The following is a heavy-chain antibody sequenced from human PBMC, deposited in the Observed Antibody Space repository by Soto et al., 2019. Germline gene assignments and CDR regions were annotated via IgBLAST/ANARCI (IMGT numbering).Heavy chain of an antibody. CDR3: ARLMTTVTTSHYYGMDV. V-gene: IGHV1-46*01. CDR2: INPSGGST. J-gene: IGHJ6*02. Sequence: VASVKVSCKASGYTFTSYYMHWVRQAPGQGLEWMGIINPSGGSTSYAQKFQGRVTMTRDTSTSTVYMELSSLRSEDTAVHYCARLMTTVTTSHYYGMDVWGQGTTVTVS. D-gene: IGHD4-17*01. CDR1: GYTFTSYY.